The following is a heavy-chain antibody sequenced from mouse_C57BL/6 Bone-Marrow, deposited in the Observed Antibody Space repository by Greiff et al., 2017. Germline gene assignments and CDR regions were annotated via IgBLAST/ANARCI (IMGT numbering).Heavy chain of an antibody. V-gene: IGHV5-12*01. CDR2: ISNGGGST. Sequence: EVKLVESGGGLVQPGGSLKLSCAASGFTFSDYYMYWVRQTPEKRLEWVAYISNGGGSTYYPDTVKGRFTISRDNAKNTLYLQMSRLKSEDTAMYYCARPLLLRPYAMDYWGQGTSVTVSS. CDR1: GFTFSDYY. CDR3: ARPLLLRPYAMDY. J-gene: IGHJ4*01. D-gene: IGHD1-1*01.